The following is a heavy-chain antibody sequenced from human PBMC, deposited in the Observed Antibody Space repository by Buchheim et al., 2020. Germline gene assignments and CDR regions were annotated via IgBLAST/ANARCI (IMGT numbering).Heavy chain of an antibody. CDR2: ISKTGGST. J-gene: IGHJ5*02. D-gene: IGHD6-13*01. V-gene: IGHV3-23*01. Sequence: EVQVLESGGGLVQPGESLRLSCAASGFTFSSYAMSWVRQAPGKGLEWVSVISKTGGSTYYVDSVKGRFTISRDNSQNTLDLQMNSLRAEDTAIYYCAKDFSSSWYNWFDPWGQGTL. CDR3: AKDFSSSWYNWFDP. CDR1: GFTFSSYA.